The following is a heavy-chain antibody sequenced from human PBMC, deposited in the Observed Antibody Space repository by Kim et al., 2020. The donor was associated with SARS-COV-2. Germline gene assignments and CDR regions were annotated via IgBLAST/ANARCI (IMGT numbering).Heavy chain of an antibody. Sequence: KSRVTISEDTSKNPFSLKLSSVTAADTAVYYCARHSGWYYVLPTRSAFDIWGQGTMVTVSS. D-gene: IGHD6-19*01. J-gene: IGHJ3*02. CDR3: ARHSGWYYVLPTRSAFDI. V-gene: IGHV4-59*08.